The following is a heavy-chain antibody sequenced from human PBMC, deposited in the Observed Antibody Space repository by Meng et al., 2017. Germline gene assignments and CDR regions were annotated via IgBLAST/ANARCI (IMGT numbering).Heavy chain of an antibody. Sequence: VQLVQAGAEVKMPGACVKAAWQASGHTFTSYGISWVRQAPGQGLGWMGWISAYNGNTNYAQKLQGRVTMTTDTSTSTAYMELRSLRSDDTAMNVCARGGKAVAIDYWGQGTLVTVSS. D-gene: IGHD6-19*01. CDR1: GHTFTSYG. J-gene: IGHJ4*02. CDR3: ARGGKAVAIDY. V-gene: IGHV1-18*01. CDR2: ISAYNGNT.